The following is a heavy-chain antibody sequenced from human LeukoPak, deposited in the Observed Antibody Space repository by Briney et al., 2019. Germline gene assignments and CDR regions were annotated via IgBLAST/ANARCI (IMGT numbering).Heavy chain of an antibody. CDR2: ISGTGHNK. D-gene: IGHD3-9*01. Sequence: GGSLRLSCATSGFPFNTYTSTWIRQAPGKGLEWVAIISGTGHNKYYADAVKGRFTISRDNSRNTMYLEMNSLKVGDTAVYYCAARSHDILTGFDHWGQGTQVTVSS. CDR3: AARSHDILTGFDH. V-gene: IGHV3-23*01. CDR1: GFPFNTYT. J-gene: IGHJ4*02.